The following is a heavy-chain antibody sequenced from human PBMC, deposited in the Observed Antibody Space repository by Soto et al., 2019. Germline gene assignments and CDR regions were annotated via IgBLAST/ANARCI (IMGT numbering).Heavy chain of an antibody. CDR3: ARRLGYSYGYQAFFD. CDR2: IYPGDFDT. Sequence: RVWCTGAGDKFNGYGSGCVIQMHGKGLEWMGIIYPGDFDTRYSQSFQGHLTMSVDKSINTAYLQWSSLETSDTAMYYCARRLGYSYGYQAFFD. J-gene: IGHJ3*01. V-gene: IGHV5-51*01. CDR1: GDKFNGYG. D-gene: IGHD5-18*01.